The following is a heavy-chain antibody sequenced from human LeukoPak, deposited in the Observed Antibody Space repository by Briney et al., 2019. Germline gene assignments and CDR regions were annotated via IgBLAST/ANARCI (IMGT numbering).Heavy chain of an antibody. D-gene: IGHD2-21*01. J-gene: IGHJ4*02. Sequence: ASVKVSCKTSGYTFTGCYMHWVRQAPGQGLEWMGWINPNSGDTNYAQKFQGRVTMTRDTSISTAYMELSRLRSDDMAVYYRARNWGGSNYYYFDQWGQGTLVTVSS. CDR2: INPNSGDT. CDR1: GYTFTGCY. V-gene: IGHV1-2*02. CDR3: ARNWGGSNYYYFDQ.